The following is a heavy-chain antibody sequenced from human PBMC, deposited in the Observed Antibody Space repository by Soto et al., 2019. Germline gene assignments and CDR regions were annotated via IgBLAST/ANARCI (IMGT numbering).Heavy chain of an antibody. CDR1: GGTFTNYV. Sequence: QVQLVQSGAEVRKPGSSVKVSCKISGGTFTNYVISWLRQAPGQGLEWRGGLIPIFGAANLAQKFQGRVTITADESTSTVNMELSSLTSEDTAVYYCARGRSSPNFDPWGQGTLVTVSS. D-gene: IGHD6-6*01. CDR2: LIPIFGAA. CDR3: ARGRSSPNFDP. V-gene: IGHV1-69*01. J-gene: IGHJ5*02.